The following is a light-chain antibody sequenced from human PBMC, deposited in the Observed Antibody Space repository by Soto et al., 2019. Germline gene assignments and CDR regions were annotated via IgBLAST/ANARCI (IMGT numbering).Light chain of an antibody. Sequence: DIQMTQSPSTLSGSVGDRVTITCRASQTISSWLAWYQQKPGKAPKVLIYKASTLKSGVPSRFSGSGSGTEFTLTISSLQPDDFATYYCQHYNSYSEAFGQGTKVAIK. CDR1: QTISSW. CDR2: KAS. J-gene: IGKJ1*01. CDR3: QHYNSYSEA. V-gene: IGKV1-5*03.